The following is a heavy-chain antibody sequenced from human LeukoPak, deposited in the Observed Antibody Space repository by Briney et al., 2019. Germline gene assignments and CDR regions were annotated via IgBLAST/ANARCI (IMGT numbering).Heavy chain of an antibody. CDR2: ISYDGSNK. CDR1: GFTLSSYG. D-gene: IGHD4-17*01. V-gene: IGHV3-30*18. Sequence: QHGGSLRLSCAASGFTLSSYGMHWVRQAPGKGLEWVAVISYDGSNKYYADSVKGRFTISRDNSKNTLYLQMNSLRAEDTAVYYCAKDRDGDYGFDYWGQGTLVTVSS. J-gene: IGHJ4*02. CDR3: AKDRDGDYGFDY.